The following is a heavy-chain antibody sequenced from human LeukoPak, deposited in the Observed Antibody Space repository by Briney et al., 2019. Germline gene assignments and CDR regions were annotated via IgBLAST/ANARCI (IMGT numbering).Heavy chain of an antibody. CDR3: ATATQPRGYFLH. D-gene: IGHD2-2*01. J-gene: IGHJ1*01. Sequence: ASVKVSCKASGYTFTTYSLARVRQAPGQRLEWMGWISVNNGGTNYAQSFQDRVTLTRDTSTNTAYLELRSLRSDDTAIIYCATATQPRGYFLHWGQGTLVTVSS. CDR1: GYTFTTYS. CDR2: ISVNNGGT. V-gene: IGHV1-18*01.